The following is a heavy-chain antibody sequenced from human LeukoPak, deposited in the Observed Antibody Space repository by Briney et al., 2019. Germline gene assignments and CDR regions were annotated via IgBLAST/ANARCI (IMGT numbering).Heavy chain of an antibody. CDR3: AWNDYGDYVDY. V-gene: IGHV4-59*12. CDR2: IYYSGST. CDR1: GGSFSGYY. D-gene: IGHD4-17*01. Sequence: SETLSLTCAVYGGSFSGYYWSWIRQPPGKGLEWIGYIYYSGSTNYNPSLKSRVTISVDTSKNQFSLKLSSVTAADTAVYYCAWNDYGDYVDYWGQGTLVTVSS. J-gene: IGHJ4*02.